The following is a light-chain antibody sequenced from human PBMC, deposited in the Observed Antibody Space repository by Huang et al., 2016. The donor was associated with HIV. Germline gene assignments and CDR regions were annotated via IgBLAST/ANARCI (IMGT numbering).Light chain of an antibody. Sequence: DIQMTQSPPSLSASLGARVTITCRASQCITTYLNWYRHKPGEAPELLIHATSTLQNGVPSRFSGGGSGTDFTLTITNLQPEDVASYYCQQSYNLPYTFGRGTKVDIK. CDR1: QCITTY. J-gene: IGKJ2*01. CDR2: ATS. V-gene: IGKV1-39*01. CDR3: QQSYNLPYT.